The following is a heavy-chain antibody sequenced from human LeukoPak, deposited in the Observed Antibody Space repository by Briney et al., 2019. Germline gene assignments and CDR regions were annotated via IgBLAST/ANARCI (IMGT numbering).Heavy chain of an antibody. J-gene: IGHJ4*02. V-gene: IGHV1-18*01. CDR2: ISAYNGNT. Sequence: ASVKVSCKASGYTFSEYGISWVRQAPGQGLEWMGWISAYNGNTDYTRKLQGRVTMTTDTSTSTAYMELRTLRSDDTAVYYCARHSSSPTPGLDYWGQGTLVTVSS. D-gene: IGHD6-13*01. CDR3: ARHSSSPTPGLDY. CDR1: GYTFSEYG.